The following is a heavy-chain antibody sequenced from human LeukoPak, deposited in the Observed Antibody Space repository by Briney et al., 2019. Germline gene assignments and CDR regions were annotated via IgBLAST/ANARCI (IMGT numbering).Heavy chain of an antibody. CDR3: ARDGYDSSGYRDYYFDY. V-gene: IGHV3-7*01. CDR1: GFTFSSYW. J-gene: IGHJ4*02. Sequence: GGSLRLSCAASGFTFSSYWMSWVRQAPPKGLEWVANIKQDGSEKYYVDSVKGRFTISRDNAKNSLYLQMNSLRAEDTAVYYCARDGYDSSGYRDYYFDYWGQGTLVTVSS. D-gene: IGHD3-22*01. CDR2: IKQDGSEK.